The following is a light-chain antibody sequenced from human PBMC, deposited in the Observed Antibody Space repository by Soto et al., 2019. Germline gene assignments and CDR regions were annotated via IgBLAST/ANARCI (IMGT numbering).Light chain of an antibody. CDR2: RAS. V-gene: IGKV3-15*01. Sequence: EIVMTQSPATLSVSPGDTASLSSRAGQTIYSNVAWYQQRPGQAPRLIIYRASSRATGVPARFSGSASGTDFTLTISRLEPEDFAVYFCQQYSDLPMTFGQGTRLEIK. CDR3: QQYSDLPMT. J-gene: IGKJ5*01. CDR1: QTIYSN.